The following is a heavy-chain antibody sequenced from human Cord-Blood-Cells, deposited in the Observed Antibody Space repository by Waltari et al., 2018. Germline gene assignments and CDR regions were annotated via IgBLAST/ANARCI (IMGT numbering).Heavy chain of an antibody. CDR1: GFPFSIYG. CDR2: IRYDGSNK. Sequence: QVQLVASGGGVVQPGGSLSLSCAASGFPFSIYGIHWFRQAPGKGLEWVAFIRYDGSNKYYADSVKGRFTISRDNSKNTLYLQMNSLRAEDTAVYYCAKVAVLVRGANDYWGQGTLVTVSS. V-gene: IGHV3-30*02. D-gene: IGHD3-10*01. CDR3: AKVAVLVRGANDY. J-gene: IGHJ4*02.